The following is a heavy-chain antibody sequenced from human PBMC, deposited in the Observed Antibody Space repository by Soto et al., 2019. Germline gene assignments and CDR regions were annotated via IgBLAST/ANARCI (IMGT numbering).Heavy chain of an antibody. V-gene: IGHV3-49*04. Sequence: GGSLRLSCTASGFTFGDYAMSWVRQAPGKGLEWVGFIRSKAYGGTTEYAASVKGRFTISRDDSKSIAYLQMNSLKTEDTAVYYCTRKGIKGGWFDPWAQGTLVTVSS. CDR2: IRSKAYGGTT. D-gene: IGHD3-16*01. J-gene: IGHJ5*02. CDR1: GFTFGDYA. CDR3: TRKGIKGGWFDP.